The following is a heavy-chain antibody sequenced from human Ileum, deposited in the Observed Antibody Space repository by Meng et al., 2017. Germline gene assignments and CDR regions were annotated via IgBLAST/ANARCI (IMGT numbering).Heavy chain of an antibody. CDR2: IYLAGSP. Sequence: QVPLLESGPGLVVPSGSLSFTGTVSGVSISSSFYWSWVRQSPGKGLEWIGQIYLAGSPNYNPSLESRVTISVDKSENQFSLRLTSVTAADTAIFYCVRHGGKYFDSWGQGTLVTVSS. CDR1: GVSISSSFY. D-gene: IGHD2-15*01. J-gene: IGHJ4*02. CDR3: VRHGGKYFDS. V-gene: IGHV4-4*02.